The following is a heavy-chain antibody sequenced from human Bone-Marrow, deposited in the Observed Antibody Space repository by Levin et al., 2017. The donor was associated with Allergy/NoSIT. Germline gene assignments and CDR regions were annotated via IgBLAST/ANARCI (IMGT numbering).Heavy chain of an antibody. Sequence: LSLTCAASGFTFSSYAMHWVRQAPGKGLEWVAVISYDGSNKYYADSVKGRFTISRDNSKNTLYLQMNSLRAEDTAVYYCARDSFDYWGQGTLVTVSS. V-gene: IGHV3-30*04. CDR2: ISYDGSNK. CDR1: GFTFSSYA. J-gene: IGHJ4*02. CDR3: ARDSFDY.